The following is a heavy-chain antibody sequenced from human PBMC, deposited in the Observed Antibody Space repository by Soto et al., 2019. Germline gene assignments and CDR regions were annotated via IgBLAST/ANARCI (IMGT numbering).Heavy chain of an antibody. D-gene: IGHD6-13*01. CDR2: IYYSGST. CDR1: GGSISSYY. J-gene: IGHJ6*02. Sequence: SETLSLTCTVSGGSISSYYWSWIRQPPGKGLEWIGYIYYSGSTNYNPSLKSRVTISVDTSKNQFSLKLSSVTAADTAVYYCARGVVAAAGYYYYYGMDVWGQGTTVTVSS. CDR3: ARGVVAAAGYYYYYGMDV. V-gene: IGHV4-59*01.